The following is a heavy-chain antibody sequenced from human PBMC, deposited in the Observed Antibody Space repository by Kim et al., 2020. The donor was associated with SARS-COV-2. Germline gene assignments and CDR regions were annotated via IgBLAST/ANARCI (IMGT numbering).Heavy chain of an antibody. Sequence: STICTGSGKGLFTISRDNAKNTMYLQMNSLRAEDTAVYYCARGNYHGMDGWGQGTTVTVSS. CDR2: ST. J-gene: IGHJ6*02. CDR3: ARGNYHGMDG. V-gene: IGHV3-74*01.